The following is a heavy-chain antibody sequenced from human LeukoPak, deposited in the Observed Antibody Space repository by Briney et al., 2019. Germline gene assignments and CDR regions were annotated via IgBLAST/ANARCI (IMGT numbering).Heavy chain of an antibody. CDR2: ISTSDDI. J-gene: IGHJ2*01. Sequence: GGSLRLSCVASGFTFSSHDIHWVRQVAGKGLEWLSAISTSDDIHYSDSVKGRLTIYRGDAENSVHLQMSSLTAGDTAVYFCAREPPTPGYWHFDLWGRGTLVTVSS. V-gene: IGHV3-13*01. CDR3: AREPPTPGYWHFDL. CDR1: GFTFSSHD. D-gene: IGHD2-15*01.